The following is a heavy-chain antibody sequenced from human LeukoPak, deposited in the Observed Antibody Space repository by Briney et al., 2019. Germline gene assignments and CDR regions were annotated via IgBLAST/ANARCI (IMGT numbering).Heavy chain of an antibody. J-gene: IGHJ4*02. CDR3: ASSSGYSSGWPGVYFDY. Sequence: GESLKISCKGSGYSFTSYWIGWVRQMPGKGLEWMGIIYPGDSDTRYSPSFQGQVTISADKSISTAYLQWSSLKASDTAMYYCASSSGYSSGWPGVYFDYWGQGTLVTVSS. CDR2: IYPGDSDT. D-gene: IGHD6-19*01. CDR1: GYSFTSYW. V-gene: IGHV5-51*01.